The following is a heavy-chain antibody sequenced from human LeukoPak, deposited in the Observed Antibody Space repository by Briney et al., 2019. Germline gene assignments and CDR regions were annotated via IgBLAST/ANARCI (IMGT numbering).Heavy chain of an antibody. Sequence: GGSLRLSCAASGFTFSSYSMNWVRQAPGKGLEWVSSISSSSSDIYYADSVKGRLTTSRDNAKNSLYLHMNTLRPEDTAVYYCARDLLGFHDNGDYPVGWFDPWGQGTLVTVSS. D-gene: IGHD4-17*01. CDR2: ISSSSSDI. CDR3: ARDLLGFHDNGDYPVGWFDP. V-gene: IGHV3-21*01. CDR1: GFTFSSYS. J-gene: IGHJ5*02.